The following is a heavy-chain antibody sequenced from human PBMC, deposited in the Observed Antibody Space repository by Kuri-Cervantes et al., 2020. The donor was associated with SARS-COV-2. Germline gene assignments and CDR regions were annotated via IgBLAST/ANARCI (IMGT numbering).Heavy chain of an antibody. D-gene: IGHD6-19*01. CDR1: GGSISSYY. J-gene: IGHJ6*02. CDR2: IYYSGST. Sequence: SETLSLTCTVSGGSISSYYRSWIRQPPGKGLEWIGYIYYSGSTNYNPSLKSRVTISVDTSKNQFSLKLSSVTAADTAVYYCAGSSGWYTYYYYGMDVWGQGTTVTVSS. V-gene: IGHV4-59*01. CDR3: AGSSGWYTYYYYGMDV.